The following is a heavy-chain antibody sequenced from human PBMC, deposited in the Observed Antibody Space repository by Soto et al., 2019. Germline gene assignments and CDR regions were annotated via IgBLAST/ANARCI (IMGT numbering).Heavy chain of an antibody. Sequence: PGGSLRLSCAASGFTVSRNYMSWVRQAPGKGLEWVSVIYSGGSTYYADSVKGRFTISRDNSKNTLYLQMNSLRAEDTAVYYCARGGDSSGYYYYYGMDVWGQWTTVTVSS. CDR1: GFTVSRNY. D-gene: IGHD3-22*01. J-gene: IGHJ6*02. V-gene: IGHV3-66*01. CDR3: ARGGDSSGYYYYYGMDV. CDR2: IYSGGST.